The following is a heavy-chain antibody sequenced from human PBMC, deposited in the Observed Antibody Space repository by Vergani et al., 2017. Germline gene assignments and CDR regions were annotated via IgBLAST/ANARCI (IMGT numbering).Heavy chain of an antibody. V-gene: IGHV1-46*01. D-gene: IGHD6-13*01. CDR3: ARVKLDIAAAAGWYFDY. Sequence: QVQLVQSGAEVKKPGASVKVSCKASGYPFTSYYMHWVRQAPGQGLEWMGIINPSGGSTSYAQKFQGRVTMTRDTSTSTVYMELSSLRSEDTAVYYCARVKLDIAAAAGWYFDYWGQGTLVTVSS. CDR2: INPSGGST. CDR1: GYPFTSYY. J-gene: IGHJ4*02.